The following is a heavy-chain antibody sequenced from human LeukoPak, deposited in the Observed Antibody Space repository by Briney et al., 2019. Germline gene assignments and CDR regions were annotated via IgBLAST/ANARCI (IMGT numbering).Heavy chain of an antibody. V-gene: IGHV3-21*01. J-gene: IGHJ4*02. CDR1: GFTFSSYS. D-gene: IGHD3-10*02. Sequence: PGGSLRLSCAASGFTFSSYSMNWVRQAPGKGLEWVSSISSSSSYIYYADSVKGRFTISRDNAKNSLYLQMNSLRAEDTAVYYCARVMSLFGQSVEYWGQGTLVTVSS. CDR3: ARVMSLFGQSVEY. CDR2: ISSSSSYI.